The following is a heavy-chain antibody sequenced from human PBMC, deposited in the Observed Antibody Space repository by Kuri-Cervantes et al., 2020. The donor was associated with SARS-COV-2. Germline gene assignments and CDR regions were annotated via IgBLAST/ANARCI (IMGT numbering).Heavy chain of an antibody. J-gene: IGHJ4*02. V-gene: IGHV1-18*01. CDR3: ARGVPYSSGYLLDY. CDR1: GGNFSNYA. D-gene: IGHD3-22*01. CDR2: ISAYNGNR. Sequence: ASVKVSCKASGGNFSNYAITWVRQAPGPGLEWMGWISAYNGNRNYAQKLQGRVTMTTDTSTSTAYMEPRSLRSDDTAVYYCARGVPYSSGYLLDYWGQGTLVTVSS.